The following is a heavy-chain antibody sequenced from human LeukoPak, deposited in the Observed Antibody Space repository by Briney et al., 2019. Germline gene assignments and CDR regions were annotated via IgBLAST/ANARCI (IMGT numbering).Heavy chain of an antibody. Sequence: PWASVKVSCKASGYTFTSYAMNWVRQAPGQGLEWMGWINTNTGNPTYAQGFTGRFVFSLDTSVSTAYLQISSLKAEDTAVYYCARDLSCPPVCLYYDSSGSYGMDVWGQGTTVTVSS. CDR2: INTNTGNP. CDR1: GYTFTSYA. D-gene: IGHD3-22*01. J-gene: IGHJ6*02. CDR3: ARDLSCPPVCLYYDSSGSYGMDV. V-gene: IGHV7-4-1*02.